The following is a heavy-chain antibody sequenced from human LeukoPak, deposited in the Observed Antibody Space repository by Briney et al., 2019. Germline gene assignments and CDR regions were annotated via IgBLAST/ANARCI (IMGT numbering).Heavy chain of an antibody. D-gene: IGHD4-17*01. V-gene: IGHV1-46*01. CDR1: GYTFTSYY. CDR2: INPSGGST. J-gene: IGHJ5*02. CDR3: ARDADHGDYGRFVWFDP. Sequence: ASVKVSCKASGYTFTSYYMHWVRQAHGQGLEWMGIINPSGGSTSYAQKFQGRVTMTRDTSTSTVYMELSSLRSEDTAVYYCARDADHGDYGRFVWFDPWGQGTLVTVSS.